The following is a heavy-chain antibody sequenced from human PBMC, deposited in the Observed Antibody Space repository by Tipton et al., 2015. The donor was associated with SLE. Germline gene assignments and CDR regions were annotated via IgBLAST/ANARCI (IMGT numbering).Heavy chain of an antibody. V-gene: IGHV4-34*01. CDR3: ARGPFQRWPPGAY. CDR2: IADTGSP. CDR1: GGSSSGSH. D-gene: IGHD6-19*01. J-gene: IGHJ4*02. Sequence: TLSLTCAVYGGSSSGSHWTWIRQPPGQGLEWIGGIADTGSPNSNPSLKSRVTISLDTSKSQFSLILNSLTAADTAVYYCARGPFQRWPPGAYWGQGTLVTVSS.